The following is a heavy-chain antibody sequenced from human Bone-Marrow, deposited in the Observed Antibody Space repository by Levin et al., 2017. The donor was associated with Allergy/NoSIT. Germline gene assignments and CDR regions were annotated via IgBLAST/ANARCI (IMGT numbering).Heavy chain of an antibody. CDR3: AHRPPGVFFRVFDY. J-gene: IGHJ4*02. D-gene: IGHD3-3*01. Sequence: SGPTLVKPTQTLTLTCTFSGFSLSTPGVGVGWIRQPPGKALEWLALIYWNDDKYYSPSLKSSLTITKDTSTNQVVLTMTNLDPVDTATYFCAHRPPGVFFRVFDYWGQGTLVTVSS. CDR2: IYWNDDK. CDR1: GFSLSTPGVG. V-gene: IGHV2-5*01.